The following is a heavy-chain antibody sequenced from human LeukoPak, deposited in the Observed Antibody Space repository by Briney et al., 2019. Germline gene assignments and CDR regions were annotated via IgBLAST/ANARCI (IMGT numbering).Heavy chain of an antibody. Sequence: GGSLRLSCAASGFTFSSYGMHWVRQAPGKGLEWVAVIWYDGSNKYYADSVKGRFTISRDNSKNTLYLQMNSLRAEDTAVYYCARDSNVFDILTGSDYWGQGTLVTVSS. V-gene: IGHV3-33*08. J-gene: IGHJ4*02. CDR1: GFTFSSYG. CDR2: IWYDGSNK. CDR3: ARDSNVFDILTGSDY. D-gene: IGHD3-9*01.